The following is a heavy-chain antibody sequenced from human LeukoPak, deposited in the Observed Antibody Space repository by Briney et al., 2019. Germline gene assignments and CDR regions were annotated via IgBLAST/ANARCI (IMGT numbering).Heavy chain of an antibody. V-gene: IGHV3-30-3*01. CDR3: ERDMAGFDY. CDR1: GFTFSSYA. CDR2: ISYDGSNK. D-gene: IGHD5-24*01. Sequence: GGSLRLSCAASGFTFSSYAMHWVRQAPGKGLEWVAVISYDGSNKYYADSVKGRFTISRDNSKNTLYLQMNSLRAEDTAVYYCERDMAGFDYWGQGTLVTVSS. J-gene: IGHJ4*02.